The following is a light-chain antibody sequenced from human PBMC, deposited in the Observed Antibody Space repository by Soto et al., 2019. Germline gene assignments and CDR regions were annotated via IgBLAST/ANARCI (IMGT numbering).Light chain of an antibody. Sequence: DIQMTQSPSTLSAPVGDRVTIACRASQSIGSWLAWYQQKPGKAPKVLIYDASNLESGVPSRFSGSGSWTEFTPTISSLQPDDFATYYCQQYKSYPLTFGGGTKVEIK. J-gene: IGKJ4*01. V-gene: IGKV1-5*01. CDR3: QQYKSYPLT. CDR1: QSIGSW. CDR2: DAS.